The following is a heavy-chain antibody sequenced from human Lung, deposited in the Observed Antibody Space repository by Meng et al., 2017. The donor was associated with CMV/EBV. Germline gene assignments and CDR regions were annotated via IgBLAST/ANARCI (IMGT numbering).Heavy chain of an antibody. Sequence: FTFSGSAMHWGRQASGKGLEWVGRIRSKANSYATAYAASVKGRFTISRDDSKNTAYLQMNSLKTEDTAVYYCTRPGWERSTGVWFDPWGQGTLVTVSS. CDR2: IRSKANSYAT. J-gene: IGHJ5*02. V-gene: IGHV3-73*01. D-gene: IGHD1-26*01. CDR1: FTFSGSA. CDR3: TRPGWERSTGVWFDP.